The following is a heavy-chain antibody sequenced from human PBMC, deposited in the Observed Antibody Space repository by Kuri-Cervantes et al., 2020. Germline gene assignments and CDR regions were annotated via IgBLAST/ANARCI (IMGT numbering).Heavy chain of an antibody. CDR3: AREMATVTKAFSGAFDI. D-gene: IGHD4-17*01. V-gene: IGHV3-33*01. CDR2: IWYDGSNK. J-gene: IGHJ3*02. Sequence: GESLKISCAASGFTFSSYGMHWVRQAPGKGLEWVAVIWYDGSNKYYADSVKGRFTISRDNSKNTLYLQMNSLRAEDTAVYYCAREMATVTKAFSGAFDIWGQGTMVTVSS. CDR1: GFTFSSYG.